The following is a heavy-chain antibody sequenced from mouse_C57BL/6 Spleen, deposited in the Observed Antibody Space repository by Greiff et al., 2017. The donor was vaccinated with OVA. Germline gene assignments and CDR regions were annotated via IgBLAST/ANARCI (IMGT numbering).Heavy chain of an antibody. CDR2: IYPRDGST. CDR1: GYTFTSYD. J-gene: IGHJ2*01. D-gene: IGHD1-1*01. CDR3: ALPGSSSFDY. Sequence: QVQLKESGPELVKPGASVKLSCKASGYTFTSYDINWVKQRPGQGLEWIGWIYPRDGSTKYNEKFKGKATLTVDTSSSTAYMELHSLTSEDSAVYFCALPGSSSFDYWGQGTTLTVSS. V-gene: IGHV1-85*01.